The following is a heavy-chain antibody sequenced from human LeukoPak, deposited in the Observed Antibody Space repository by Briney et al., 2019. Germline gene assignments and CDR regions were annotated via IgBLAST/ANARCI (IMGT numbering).Heavy chain of an antibody. V-gene: IGHV3-7*01. Sequence: GGSLRLSCTASGFTFTDYWMTRVRQVPGKGLEWVANIQRGGSESYYVDSVKGRFTISRENAKNSLYLQMDSLRVEDTAVYYCARVGTWELQRVFDYWGQGTLVTVSS. J-gene: IGHJ4*02. D-gene: IGHD1-26*01. CDR2: IQRGGSES. CDR1: GFTFTDYW. CDR3: ARVGTWELQRVFDY.